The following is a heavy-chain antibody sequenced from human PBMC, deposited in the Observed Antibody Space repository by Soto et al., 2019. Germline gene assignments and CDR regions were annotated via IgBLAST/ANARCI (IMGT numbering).Heavy chain of an antibody. CDR2: ITHSGST. CDR1: GGSFSGYY. J-gene: IGHJ6*02. CDR3: ARVSLGYYYGMDV. V-gene: IGHV4-34*01. Sequence: QVQLQQWGAGLLKPSETLSLTCAVYGGSFSGYYWSWIRQPPGKGLEWIGEITHSGSTNYNPSLKNRVNISVDTSKNQFSLQLNSVTAADTAVYYCARVSLGYYYGMDVWGQGNTVTVSS.